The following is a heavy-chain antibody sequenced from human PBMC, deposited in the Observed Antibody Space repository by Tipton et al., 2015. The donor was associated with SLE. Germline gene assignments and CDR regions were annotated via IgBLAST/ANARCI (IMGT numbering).Heavy chain of an antibody. V-gene: IGHV1-18*01. CDR3: ARGMRYLSSSWFYFEY. CDR1: GYTFTDYG. Sequence: QLVQSGAEVKKPGASVKVSCKASGYTFTDYGFIWVRQAPGQGLEWMGWISAYNGYTNYAQMLQGRFTMTTDASTRTAYMELRSLRSDDTAVYYCARGMRYLSSSWFYFEYWGQGALVTVSS. J-gene: IGHJ4*02. D-gene: IGHD6-13*01. CDR2: ISAYNGYT.